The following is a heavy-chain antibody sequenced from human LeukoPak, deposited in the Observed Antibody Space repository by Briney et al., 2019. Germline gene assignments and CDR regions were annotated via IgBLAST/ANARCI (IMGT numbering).Heavy chain of an antibody. D-gene: IGHD3-10*01. CDR3: ARDRHGGELPLSYYYYGMDV. V-gene: IGHV4-34*01. Sequence: KPSETLSLTCAVYGGSFSGYYWSWIRQPPGKGLEWIGEINHSGSTNYNPSLKSRVTISVDTSKNQFSLKLSSVTAADTAVYYCARDRHGGELPLSYYYYGMDVGGQGTTVTVSS. CDR2: INHSGST. CDR1: GGSFSGYY. J-gene: IGHJ6*02.